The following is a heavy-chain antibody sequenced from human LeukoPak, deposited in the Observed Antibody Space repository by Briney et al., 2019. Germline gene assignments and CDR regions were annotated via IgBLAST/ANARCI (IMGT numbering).Heavy chain of an antibody. CDR3: ARLRREEQWLGNEEYYFDY. CDR1: GGSFSGYY. J-gene: IGHJ4*02. V-gene: IGHV4-34*01. Sequence: SETLSLTCAVYGGSFSGYYWSWIRQPPGKGLEGIGEINHSGSTNYNPSLKSRVTISVDTSKNQFSLKLSSVTAADTAVYYCARLRREEQWLGNEEYYFDYWGQGTLVTVSS. D-gene: IGHD6-19*01. CDR2: INHSGST.